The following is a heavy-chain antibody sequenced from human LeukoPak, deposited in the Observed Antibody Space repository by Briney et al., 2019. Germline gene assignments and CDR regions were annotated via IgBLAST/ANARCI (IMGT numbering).Heavy chain of an antibody. CDR2: TRNKANSYTT. CDR1: GFTFSDHY. CDR3: ARDQEGATTH. D-gene: IGHD1-26*01. J-gene: IGHJ4*02. V-gene: IGHV3-72*01. Sequence: GGSLRLSCAASGFTFSDHYMDWVRQAPGKGLEWVGRTRNKANSYTTEYAASVKGRFTISRDDSKNSLYLQMNSLKTEDTAVYYCARDQEGATTHWGQGTLVTVSS.